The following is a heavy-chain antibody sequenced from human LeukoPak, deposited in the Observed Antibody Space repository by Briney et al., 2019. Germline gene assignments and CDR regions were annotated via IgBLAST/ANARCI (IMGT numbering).Heavy chain of an antibody. V-gene: IGHV3-11*05. D-gene: IGHD3-9*01. Sequence: GGSLRLSCAASGFTFSASYMTWVRQAPGKGLEWLSYISGDSGDTNYADSVKGRFTISRDNAKNSLYLQMNSLRAEDTALYYCAKATHRLRYFDWQTWFDYWGQGTLVTVSS. CDR1: GFTFSASY. CDR2: ISGDSGDT. J-gene: IGHJ4*02. CDR3: AKATHRLRYFDWQTWFDY.